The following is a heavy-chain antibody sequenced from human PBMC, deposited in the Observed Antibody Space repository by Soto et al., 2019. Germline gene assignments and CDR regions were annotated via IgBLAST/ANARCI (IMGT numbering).Heavy chain of an antibody. V-gene: IGHV3-7*01. CDR2: IKQDESEK. J-gene: IGHJ4*02. CDR3: VRDVAFDYVN. D-gene: IGHD3-16*01. CDR1: GFSFSSYW. Sequence: EVRLVESGGGLVQPGGSLRISCTVSGFSFSSYWMSWVRQAPGKGLEWVASIKQDESEKYYVDSVKGRFTISRDNVDDSLFLQMNSLSADDTAVYFCVRDVAFDYVNWGQGTLVTVSS.